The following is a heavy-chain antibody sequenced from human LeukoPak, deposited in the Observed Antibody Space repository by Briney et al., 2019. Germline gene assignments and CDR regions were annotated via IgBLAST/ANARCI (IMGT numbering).Heavy chain of an antibody. Sequence: SQTLSLTCTVYGGSLSSGRYYWSWIRQPAGKGLEWIGRIYTSGSTNYNPSLKSRVTISVDTSKNQFSLKLSSVTAADTAVYYCATTVTTVGYYYMDVWGKGTTVTVSS. J-gene: IGHJ6*03. CDR2: IYTSGST. CDR1: GGSLSSGRYY. V-gene: IGHV4-61*02. CDR3: ATTVTTVGYYYMDV. D-gene: IGHD4-17*01.